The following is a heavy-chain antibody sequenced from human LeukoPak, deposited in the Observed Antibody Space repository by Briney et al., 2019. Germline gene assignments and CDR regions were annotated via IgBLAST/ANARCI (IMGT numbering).Heavy chain of an antibody. CDR1: GGSLSSYY. D-gene: IGHD3-22*01. V-gene: IGHV4-4*07. CDR3: ARAFGGYYYDS. Sequence: SETLSLTRLVTGGSLSSYYWGWIRQPACKELEWIGRIYTSGSTNYNPSLKSRVTISVDKSKNQFSLKLSSVTAADTAVYYCARAFGGYYYDSWGQGTLVTVSS. J-gene: IGHJ4*02. CDR2: IYTSGST.